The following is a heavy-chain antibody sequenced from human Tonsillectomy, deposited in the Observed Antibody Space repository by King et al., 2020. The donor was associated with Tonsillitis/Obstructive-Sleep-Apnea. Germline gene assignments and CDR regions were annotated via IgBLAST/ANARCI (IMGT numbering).Heavy chain of an antibody. CDR2: IWYDGSNK. J-gene: IGHJ5*02. CDR3: ARALTVDLWYLFDP. D-gene: IGHD7-27*01. CDR1: GFTFRSYG. V-gene: IGHV3-33*01. Sequence: HVQLVESGGGVVQPGRSLRLSCAASGFTFRSYGMHWGRQAPGKGLEWVAVIWYDGSNKYYADSVKGRFTISRDNSKNTLYLQMNSLRAEDTAVYYCARALTVDLWYLFDPLSQGTLVTVSS.